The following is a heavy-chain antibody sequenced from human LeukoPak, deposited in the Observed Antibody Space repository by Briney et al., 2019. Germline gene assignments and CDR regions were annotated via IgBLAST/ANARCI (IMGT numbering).Heavy chain of an antibody. J-gene: IGHJ4*02. CDR2: IRSKAYGGTT. D-gene: IGHD2-8*01. V-gene: IGHV3-49*04. CDR3: TRPRGLPRYIQWCFDY. CDR1: GFTFGDYA. Sequence: SGGSLRLSCTASGFTFGDYAMSWVRQAPGKGLEWVGFIRSKAYGGTTEYAASVKGRFTISRDDSKSIVYLQMNSLKTEDTAVYYCTRPRGLPRYIQWCFDYWGQGTLVTVSS.